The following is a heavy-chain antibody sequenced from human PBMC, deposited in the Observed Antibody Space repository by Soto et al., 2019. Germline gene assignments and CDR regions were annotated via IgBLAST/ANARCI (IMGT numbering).Heavy chain of an antibody. CDR3: TRQSETYYDSSGYYFDY. D-gene: IGHD3-22*01. V-gene: IGHV5-10-1*01. CDR2: IDPRDSYA. Sequence: GESLKISCKGSGYSFTNSWINWVRQMPGKGLEWMGRIDPRDSYANYSPSFQGHVTISADKSISTAYLQWSSLKAPDTAMYYCTRQSETYYDSSGYYFDYWGQGTLVTVSS. J-gene: IGHJ4*02. CDR1: GYSFTNSW.